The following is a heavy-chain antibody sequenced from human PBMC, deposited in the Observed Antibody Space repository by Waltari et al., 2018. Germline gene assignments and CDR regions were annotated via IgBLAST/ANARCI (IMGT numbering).Heavy chain of an antibody. CDR2: VITNSCDT. D-gene: IGHD2-2*01. CDR3: ARDPAGDGFYYFDY. V-gene: IGHV1-2*06. CDR1: GYSFTGYY. Sequence: QVQLVQSGAEVKTPGASVKVSCKAYGYSFTGYYIHWVRQAPGQGLEWMGRVITNSCDTNYAQKFQGRVTLTRDTSTSTGYMQLSGLRSDDTALYYCARDPAGDGFYYFDYWGQGSLVTVSS. J-gene: IGHJ4*02.